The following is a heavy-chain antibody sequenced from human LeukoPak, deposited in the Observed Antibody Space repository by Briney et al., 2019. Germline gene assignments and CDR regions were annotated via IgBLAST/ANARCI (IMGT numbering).Heavy chain of an antibody. V-gene: IGHV3-21*01. D-gene: IGHD6-19*01. Sequence: GGSLRLSCAASGFTFSSSTMNWVRQAPGKGLEWVSSISSSSSYIYYADSVKGRFTISRNNAKNSLYLQMNSLRAEDTAGYYCARDGVAGSFDYWGQGTLVTVSS. CDR3: ARDGVAGSFDY. CDR2: ISSSSSYI. CDR1: GFTFSSST. J-gene: IGHJ4*02.